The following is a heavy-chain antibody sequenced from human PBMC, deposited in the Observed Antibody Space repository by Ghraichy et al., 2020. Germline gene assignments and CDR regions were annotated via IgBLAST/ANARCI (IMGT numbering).Heavy chain of an antibody. CDR1: GGSISNYC. J-gene: IGHJ4*02. CDR2: VYYSGST. V-gene: IGHV4-59*08. CDR3: ARQSRGIAVACDY. D-gene: IGHD6-19*01. Sequence: ESLNISCTVSGGSISNYCWSWIRQPPGKGLEWIEYVYYSGSTNYNPSLKSRVTMSVDTSKNQFSLKLSSVTAADTAVYYCARQSRGIAVACDYWGPGTPVTVSS.